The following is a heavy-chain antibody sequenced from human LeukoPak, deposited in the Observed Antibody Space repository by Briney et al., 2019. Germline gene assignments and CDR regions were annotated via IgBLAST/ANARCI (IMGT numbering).Heavy chain of an antibody. V-gene: IGHV3-23*01. CDR3: AKGANIVGATDYFDY. CDR1: GFTFSSYA. Sequence: PGGSLRLSCAASGFTFSSYAMSWVRQAPGKGLEWVSAISGSGGSTYYADSVKGRFTTSRDNSKNTLYLQMNSLRAEDTAVYYCAKGANIVGATDYFDYWGQGTLVTVSS. J-gene: IGHJ4*02. CDR2: ISGSGGST. D-gene: IGHD1-26*01.